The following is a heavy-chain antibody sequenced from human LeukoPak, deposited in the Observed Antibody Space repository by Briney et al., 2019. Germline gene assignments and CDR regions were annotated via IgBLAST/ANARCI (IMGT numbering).Heavy chain of an antibody. CDR2: MRNDGSNK. V-gene: IGHV3-30*02. D-gene: IGHD4-17*01. J-gene: IGHJ6*03. CDR3: AKDLRLKGYYVDV. Sequence: GESLRLSCAASGFTFSTYGMHWVRQAPGKGLEWVAFMRNDGSNKYYADSVRGRFTISRDNSKTTLYLQMNSLRAEDTAVYYCAKDLRLKGYYVDVWGKGTTVTVSS. CDR1: GFTFSTYG.